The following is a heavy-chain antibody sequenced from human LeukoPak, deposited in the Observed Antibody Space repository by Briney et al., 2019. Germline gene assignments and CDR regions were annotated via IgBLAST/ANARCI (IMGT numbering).Heavy chain of an antibody. D-gene: IGHD3-3*01. CDR3: TRGKSGVVDY. J-gene: IGHJ4*02. Sequence: GGSLRLSCAASGFTFSPYWMHWVRQAPGKGLVWVSRINGDGSSTSYADSVKGRVTISRDNAKNTLYLQMNSLRAEDTAVFYCTRGKSGVVDYWGQGTLVTVSS. CDR1: GFTFSPYW. V-gene: IGHV3-74*01. CDR2: INGDGSST.